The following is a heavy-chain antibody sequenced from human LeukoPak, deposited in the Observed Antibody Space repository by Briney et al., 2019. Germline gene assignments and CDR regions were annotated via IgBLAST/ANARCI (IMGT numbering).Heavy chain of an antibody. CDR2: IYYSGST. D-gene: IGHD5-18*01. CDR3: ARRHLAGYSYGSFFDY. J-gene: IGHJ4*02. Sequence: SETLSLTCTVSGGPISSSSYYWGWIRQPPGKGLEWIGSIYYSGSTYYNPSLKSRVTISVDTSKNQFSLKLSSVTAADTAVYYCARRHLAGYSYGSFFDYWGQGTLVTVSS. CDR1: GGPISSSSYY. V-gene: IGHV4-39*01.